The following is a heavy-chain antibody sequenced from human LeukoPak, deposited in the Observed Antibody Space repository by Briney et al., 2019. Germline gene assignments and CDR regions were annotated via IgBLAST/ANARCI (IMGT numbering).Heavy chain of an antibody. J-gene: IGHJ5*02. CDR2: INHSGST. Sequence: SETLSLTCAVYGGSFSGYYWSWIRQPPGKGLEWIGEINHSGSTNYNPSLKSRVTISVDTSKNQFSLKLSSVTAADTAVYYCARGESDSSGFFSGNWFDPWGQGTLVTVSS. CDR3: ARGESDSSGFFSGNWFDP. V-gene: IGHV4-34*01. D-gene: IGHD6-25*01. CDR1: GGSFSGYY.